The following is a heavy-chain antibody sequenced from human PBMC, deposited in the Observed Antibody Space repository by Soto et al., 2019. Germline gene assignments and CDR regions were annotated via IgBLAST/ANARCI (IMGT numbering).Heavy chain of an antibody. J-gene: IGHJ6*02. CDR3: ARDSFVGNGDYVYYYYGMDV. V-gene: IGHV3-30-3*01. D-gene: IGHD4-17*01. CDR1: GFTFSSYA. CDR2: ISYDGSNK. Sequence: QVQLVESGGGVVQPGRSLRLSCAASGFTFSSYAMHWVRQAPGKGLEWVAVISYDGSNKYYADSVKGRFTISRDNSKNTLYLQMNSLRAEDTAVYYCARDSFVGNGDYVYYYYGMDVWRQGTTVTVSS.